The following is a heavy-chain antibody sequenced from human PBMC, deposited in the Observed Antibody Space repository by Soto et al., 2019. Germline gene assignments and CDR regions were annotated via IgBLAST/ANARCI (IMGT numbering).Heavy chain of an antibody. CDR2: IKQDGSEK. Sequence: PGGSLRLSCAASGFTFSSYWMSWVRQAPGKGLEWVANIKQDGSEKYYVDSVKGRFTISRDNAKNSLYLQMNSLRAEDTAVYYCARDLVVAATHSLYYYYYGMDVWGQGTTVTVSS. CDR1: GFTFSSYW. D-gene: IGHD2-15*01. V-gene: IGHV3-7*03. J-gene: IGHJ6*02. CDR3: ARDLVVAATHSLYYYYYGMDV.